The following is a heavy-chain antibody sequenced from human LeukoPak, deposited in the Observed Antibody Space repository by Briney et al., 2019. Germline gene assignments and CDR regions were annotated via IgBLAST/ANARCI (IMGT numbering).Heavy chain of an antibody. Sequence: ASVKVSCKASGYTFTTAGIHWVRQAPGQRLEWMGWINTDTDNTKFSQKFQDSVTITKDTSASIVYMELNSLRSEDTAVYYCARIPRNWFFDYWGQGTLVTVSS. CDR2: INTDTDNT. CDR1: GYTFTTAG. D-gene: IGHD3-9*01. J-gene: IGHJ4*02. V-gene: IGHV1-3*04. CDR3: ARIPRNWFFDY.